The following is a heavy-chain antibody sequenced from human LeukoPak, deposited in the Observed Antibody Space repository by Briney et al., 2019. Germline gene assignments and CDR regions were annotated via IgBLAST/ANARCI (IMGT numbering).Heavy chain of an antibody. CDR3: ARGYSSSRFSFIDF. Sequence: SETLSLTCAVYGGSFSGYYWSWIRQPPGKGLEWTGEINHSGSTNYNPSLKSRVTISVDTSKNQFSLKLSSVTAADTAVYYCARGYSSSRFSFIDFWGQGTLVTVSS. CDR2: INHSGST. D-gene: IGHD6-13*01. V-gene: IGHV4-34*01. J-gene: IGHJ4*02. CDR1: GGSFSGYY.